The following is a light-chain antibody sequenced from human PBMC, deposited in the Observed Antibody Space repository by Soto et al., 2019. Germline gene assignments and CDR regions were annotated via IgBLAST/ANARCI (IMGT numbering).Light chain of an antibody. CDR3: QQYNNWPPLT. CDR1: QNIDNN. CDR2: GAS. Sequence: EIVMTQSPATLSVSPGDRVTLSCRASQNIDNNLAWYQQRPGQPPRLLIYGASTRANGIPARFSGSGSGTEFTLTISSLQCEDFAVYCCQQYNNWPPLTFGGGTKVEIK. V-gene: IGKV3D-15*01. J-gene: IGKJ4*01.